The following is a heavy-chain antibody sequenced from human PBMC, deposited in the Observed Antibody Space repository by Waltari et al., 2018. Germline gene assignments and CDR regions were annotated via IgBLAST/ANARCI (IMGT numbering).Heavy chain of an antibody. D-gene: IGHD3-3*01. CDR2: INHRGST. J-gene: IGHJ6*02. Sequence: QVQLQQWGAGLLKPSETLSLTCAVYGGSFSGYYWSWIRQPPGKGLEWIGEINHRGSTNDNPSLKSRVTISVDTSKNQFSLKLSSVTAADTAVYYCARDTIFGVVHTWAYGMDVWGQGTTVTVSS. V-gene: IGHV4-34*01. CDR3: ARDTIFGVVHTWAYGMDV. CDR1: GGSFSGYY.